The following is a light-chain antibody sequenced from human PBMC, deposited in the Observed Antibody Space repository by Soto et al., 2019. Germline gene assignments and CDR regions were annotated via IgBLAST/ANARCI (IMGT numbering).Light chain of an antibody. CDR3: QVWHSCSDHPV. Sequence: SYELTQAPSVSVAPGPTARINCGGNTIGSKTVHWYQEKPGQAPVLVVYDDSGRPSGIPERFSGSNSVNMATVTINRVEAGDEAYYYCQVWHSCSDHPVFGGGTKVTVL. V-gene: IGLV3-21*02. CDR1: TIGSKT. J-gene: IGLJ3*02. CDR2: DDS.